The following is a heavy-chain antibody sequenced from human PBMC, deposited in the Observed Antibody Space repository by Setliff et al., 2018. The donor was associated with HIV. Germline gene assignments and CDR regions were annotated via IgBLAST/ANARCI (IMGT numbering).Heavy chain of an antibody. Sequence: SETLSLTCAVSGYSISSAYYWGWIRQPPGKGLEWIGSIYHSGGTYYNPSLKSRVTISVDTSKNQFSLKLSSVTAADTAVYYCARRGDGYNYYWYFDIWGRGTRVTVSS. CDR1: GYSISSAYY. CDR2: IYHSGGT. J-gene: IGHJ2*01. CDR3: ARRGDGYNYYWYFDI. D-gene: IGHD5-12*01. V-gene: IGHV4-38-2*01.